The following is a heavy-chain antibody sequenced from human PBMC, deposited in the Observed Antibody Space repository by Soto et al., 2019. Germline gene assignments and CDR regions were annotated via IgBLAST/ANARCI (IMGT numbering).Heavy chain of an antibody. CDR2: ISSSGTYI. V-gene: IGHV3-21*01. CDR3: ARDRGSDSSGWLGLDF. J-gene: IGHJ4*02. Sequence: GGSLRLSCAVSGFSFDNYNLNWVRRAPGKVLEWVASISSSGTYIYYADSVKGRFTISRDNAQSSLHLQMNSLRGEDTAVYYCARDRGSDSSGWLGLDFWGQGTLVTVSS. CDR1: GFSFDNYN. D-gene: IGHD6-19*01.